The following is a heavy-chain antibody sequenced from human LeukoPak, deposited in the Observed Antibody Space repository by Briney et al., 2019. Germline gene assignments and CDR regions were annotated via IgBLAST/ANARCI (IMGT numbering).Heavy chain of an antibody. CDR3: EGDSGWYYYLDY. J-gene: IGHJ4*01. V-gene: IGHV3-7*01. CDR2: IKEDGSEK. Sequence: GGSLRLSCAASGFTVSSYYMSWVRQAPGKGLEWVANIKEDGSEKHYLDSVEGRFTISKDNAKNSLFLQMTSLRADDTAVYAREGDSGWYYYLDYWGHGTLVTVSS. CDR1: GFTVSSYY. D-gene: IGHD6-19*01.